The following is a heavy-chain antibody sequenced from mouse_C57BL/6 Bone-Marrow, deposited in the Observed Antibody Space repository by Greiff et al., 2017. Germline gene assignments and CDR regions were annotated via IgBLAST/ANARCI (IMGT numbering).Heavy chain of an antibody. Sequence: QVQLQQPGAELVKPGASVKMSCKASGYTFTSYWIKWVKQRPGQGLEWIGEIYPGSGNTNSNEKFKCKATMTVDTSSSTAYMQLSSLTSEDSAVYYCARAYYCFSLYFWGTGTSVTVSS. J-gene: IGHJ1*03. D-gene: IGHD2-12*01. V-gene: IGHV1-55*01. CDR3: ARAYYCFSLYF. CDR2: IYPGSGNT. CDR1: GYTFTSYW.